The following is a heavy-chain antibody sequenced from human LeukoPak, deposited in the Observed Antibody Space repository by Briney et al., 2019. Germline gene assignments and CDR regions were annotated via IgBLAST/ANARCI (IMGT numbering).Heavy chain of an antibody. CDR2: INPSGGST. J-gene: IGHJ6*03. CDR3: ASRDYGGNSGAPYYYYYMDV. CDR1: GYTFTSYY. D-gene: IGHD4-23*01. V-gene: IGHV1-46*01. Sequence: ASVKVSCKASGYTFTSYYMHWVRQAPGQGLEWMGIINPSGGSTSYAQKFQGRVTITADESTSTAYMELSSLRSEDTAVYYCASRDYGGNSGAPYYYYYMDVWGKGTTVTISS.